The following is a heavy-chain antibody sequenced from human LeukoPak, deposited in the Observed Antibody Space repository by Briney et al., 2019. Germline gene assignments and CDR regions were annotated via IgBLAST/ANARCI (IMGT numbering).Heavy chain of an antibody. CDR3: ARYPRGGRRGCGRGGVGFVY. CDR2: IYPGDSNT. V-gene: IGHV5-51*01. Sequence: GESLKISCTGSGYSLTSYWIAWVRQMPGKGLEWMGVIYPGDSNTKYSPSFQGQVTISADKSTSTAYLQWSSLKASDTAIYYCARYPRGGRRGCGRGGVGFVYWGQGTLVTVSS. D-gene: IGHD2-21*01. J-gene: IGHJ4*02. CDR1: GYSLTSYW.